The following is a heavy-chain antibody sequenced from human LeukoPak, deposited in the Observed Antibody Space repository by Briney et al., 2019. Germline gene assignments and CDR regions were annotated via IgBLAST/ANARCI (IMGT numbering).Heavy chain of an antibody. CDR3: ARDLPPGSSGWYLGY. Sequence: PGGSLRLSCAASGFTFSSYSMNWVRQAPGKGLEWVSYISSSSSIIYYADSVKGRFTISRDNAKNSLYLQMNSLRDEDTAVYYCARDLPPGSSGWYLGYWGQGTLVTVSS. J-gene: IGHJ4*02. CDR1: GFTFSSYS. CDR2: ISSSSSII. D-gene: IGHD6-19*01. V-gene: IGHV3-48*02.